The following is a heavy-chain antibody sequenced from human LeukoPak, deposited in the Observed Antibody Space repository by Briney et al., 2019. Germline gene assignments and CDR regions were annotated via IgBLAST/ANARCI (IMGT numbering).Heavy chain of an antibody. D-gene: IGHD2-2*02. V-gene: IGHV3-23*01. CDR2: ISGGGSST. Sequence: GGSLRLFCAASGYTFSSYAMSWVRQAPGKGLEWVSTISGGGSSTYYADSVKGRFTISRDNSKNTLYLQMNSLRAEDTAIYYCAKAILPATILSFNDYWGQGTLVTVSS. CDR3: AKAILPATILSFNDY. J-gene: IGHJ4*02. CDR1: GYTFSSYA.